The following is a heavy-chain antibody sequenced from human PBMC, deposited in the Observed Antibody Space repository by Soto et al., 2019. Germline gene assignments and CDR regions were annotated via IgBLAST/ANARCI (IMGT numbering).Heavy chain of an antibody. CDR2: ISGGGGVT. V-gene: IGHV3-23*01. J-gene: IGHJ4*02. CDR3: AKDIPPEYGSVSYSNDY. CDR1: GFTFSNYA. D-gene: IGHD3-10*01. Sequence: EVQLLESGGGLVQPGGSLRLSCAASGFTFSNYAISWVRQAPGRGLEWVSTISGGGGVTYYADSVKGRFTISRDNSKNTLFLQMNSLRAEDSAVYYCAKDIPPEYGSVSYSNDYWGQGALVTVSS.